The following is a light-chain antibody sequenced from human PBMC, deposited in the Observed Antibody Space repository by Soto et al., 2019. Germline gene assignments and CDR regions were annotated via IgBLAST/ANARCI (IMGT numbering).Light chain of an antibody. CDR1: QSVSSK. V-gene: IGKV3-15*01. Sequence: EIVMTQSPATLSVSPGEGATLYCRASQSVSSKLAWYQQKPGQAPRLLIYGASTRATGIPARFSGSGSGTEFTLIISSLQSEDSAVYYCQQYNSWLWTFGQGTKVDI. CDR2: GAS. J-gene: IGKJ1*01. CDR3: QQYNSWLWT.